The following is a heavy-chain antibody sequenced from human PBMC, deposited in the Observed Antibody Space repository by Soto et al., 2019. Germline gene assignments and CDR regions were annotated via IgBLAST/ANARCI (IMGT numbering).Heavy chain of an antibody. CDR1: GFTFTSYT. D-gene: IGHD2-2*01. CDR3: VREVRGPVD. J-gene: IGHJ4*02. V-gene: IGHV3-7*01. Sequence: EVQLVESGGGLVQPGGSLRLSCEASGFTFTSYTMIWVRQSPGEGLEWLANIKEDGIQKNYVDSVKGRFTISRDNAKKSLYLQMNSLRVDDTAVYYCVREVRGPVDWGQGTLVTVSS. CDR2: IKEDGIQK.